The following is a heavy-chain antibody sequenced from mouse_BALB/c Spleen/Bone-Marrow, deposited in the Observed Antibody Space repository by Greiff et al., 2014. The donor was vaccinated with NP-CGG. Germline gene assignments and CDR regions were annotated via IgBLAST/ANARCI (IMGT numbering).Heavy chain of an antibody. CDR3: IRSAGTGFAY. CDR2: INPSNGGT. Sequence: VQLQQSGTELVKPGALVKLSCKASGYTFTSYYMFWVKQRPGQGLEWIGEINPSNGGTVFNEKFKSKVTLTVDKSSSTAYIQLSGLTSEDSAVYYCIRSAGTGFAYWGQGTLVTVS. J-gene: IGHJ3*01. D-gene: IGHD3-3*01. CDR1: GYTFTSYY. V-gene: IGHV1-53*01.